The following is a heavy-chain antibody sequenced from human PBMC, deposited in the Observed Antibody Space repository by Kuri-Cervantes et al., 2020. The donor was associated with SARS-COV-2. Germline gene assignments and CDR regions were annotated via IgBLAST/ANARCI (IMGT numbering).Heavy chain of an antibody. CDR2: ISGSGGST. Sequence: GESLKISCAASGFTFSSYAMSWVRQAPGKGLEWVSAISGSGGSTYYADSVKGRFTISRDNSKNTLYLQMNSLRAEDTAVYYCAKVKFRGSGGYDYWGQGTLVTVSS. D-gene: IGHD2-15*01. CDR3: AKVKFRGSGGYDY. CDR1: GFTFSSYA. J-gene: IGHJ4*02. V-gene: IGHV3-23*01.